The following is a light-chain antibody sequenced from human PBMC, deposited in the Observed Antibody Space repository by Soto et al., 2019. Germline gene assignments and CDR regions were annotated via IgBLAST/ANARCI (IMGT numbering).Light chain of an antibody. J-gene: IGKJ3*01. CDR3: QQYNNWPPGAT. CDR2: YAS. Sequence: DIVMTQSPATLSVSPGERATLSCRASLTVSNNLAWYQQKPGQAPRLLIYYASTRATGIPDRFSGSGSVKDFHLTISSVQSEDVAVYYCQQYNNWPPGATFGPGTRVDI. V-gene: IGKV3-15*01. CDR1: LTVSNN.